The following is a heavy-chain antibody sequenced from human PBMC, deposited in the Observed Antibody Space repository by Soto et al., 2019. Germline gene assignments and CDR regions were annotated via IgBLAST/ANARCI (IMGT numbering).Heavy chain of an antibody. CDR1: GYSISSGFY. CDR3: ARGEVRGLIATGFDY. Sequence: SETLSLTCSVSGYSISSGFYWDWIRQPPGKGLEWIGSIYYRGNTYYNPSHNGRVTISLDTSKNQFSLRLTSVTAADTAVYYCARGEVRGLIATGFDYWGQGALVTVSS. D-gene: IGHD3-10*01. CDR2: IYYRGNT. J-gene: IGHJ4*02. V-gene: IGHV4-38-2*02.